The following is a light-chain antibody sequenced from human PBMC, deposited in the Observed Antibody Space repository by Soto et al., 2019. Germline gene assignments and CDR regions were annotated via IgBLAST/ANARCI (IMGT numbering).Light chain of an antibody. Sequence: EIVLTQSPLSLSVTPGEPASISCRSSQSLLHSHGYNYVDWYLQKPGQSPQLLIYLGSTRASGVPDRFSGSGSGTDFTLKISKVEADDVGVYYCMQALQTPWTFGQGTKVEIK. CDR3: MQALQTPWT. J-gene: IGKJ1*01. V-gene: IGKV2-28*01. CDR2: LGS. CDR1: QSLLHSHGYNY.